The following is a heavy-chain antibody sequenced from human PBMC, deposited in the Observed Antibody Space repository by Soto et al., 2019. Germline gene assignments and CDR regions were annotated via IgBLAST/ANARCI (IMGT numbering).Heavy chain of an antibody. V-gene: IGHV1-18*04. CDR3: PREGHIAGLDAFDV. J-gene: IGHJ3*01. D-gene: IGHD2-21*01. CDR1: GYTFTNYG. Sequence: QVQVVQSGAEVKKPGASVKVSCETSGYTFTNYGVDWVRQAPGQGLEWMGGISGYNGNTKYAQKFQGRVTMTTDKTTNTAYMELRSQRDDDTAVYYCPREGHIAGLDAFDVWGQGTMVTVSS. CDR2: ISGYNGNT.